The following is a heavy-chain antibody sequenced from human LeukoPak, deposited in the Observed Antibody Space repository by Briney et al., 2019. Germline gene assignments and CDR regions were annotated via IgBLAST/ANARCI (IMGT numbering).Heavy chain of an antibody. D-gene: IGHD3-22*01. CDR2: INPSGGST. V-gene: IGHV1-46*01. Sequence: ASVKVSCKASGYTFTSYYMHWVRQPPGQGLEWMGIINPSGGSTSYAQKFQGRVTMTRDMSTSTLYMELSSLRSEDTAVYYCARGGYYDSSGYYSGSPFDYWGQGTLVTVSS. CDR1: GYTFTSYY. J-gene: IGHJ4*02. CDR3: ARGGYYDSSGYYSGSPFDY.